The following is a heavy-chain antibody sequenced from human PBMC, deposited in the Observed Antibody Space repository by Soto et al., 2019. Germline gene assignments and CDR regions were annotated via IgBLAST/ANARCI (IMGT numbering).Heavy chain of an antibody. D-gene: IGHD3-10*01. CDR3: ATFDFYGSGSYSEPDYFDY. J-gene: IGHJ4*02. V-gene: IGHV4-39*01. CDR1: GDSISSSSNYY. CDR2: FYFSGRD. Sequence: SETLSLTCTVSGDSISSSSNYYCGCIRQPPGKGLEWIGSFYFSGRDYYSSSLNRRVTIFVTTSNNQFFLTLTSVTAADTAYYSCATFDFYGSGSYSEPDYFDYWGQGTLVTVSS.